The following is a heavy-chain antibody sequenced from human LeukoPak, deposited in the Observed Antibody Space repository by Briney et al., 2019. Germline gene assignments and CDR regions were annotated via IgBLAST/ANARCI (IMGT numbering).Heavy chain of an antibody. Sequence: SETLSLTCTVSGDSISSNDYYWGWIRQPPGKGLEWIGDIYYSGNTYYNPSLKSRVTISVDTSKDQSSLKLSSVTAADTAVYYCVRRYSDIVTGYLYYFDYWGRGTLVTVSS. CDR1: GDSISSNDYY. CDR2: IYYSGNT. J-gene: IGHJ4*02. D-gene: IGHD3-9*01. V-gene: IGHV4-39*01. CDR3: VRRYSDIVTGYLYYFDY.